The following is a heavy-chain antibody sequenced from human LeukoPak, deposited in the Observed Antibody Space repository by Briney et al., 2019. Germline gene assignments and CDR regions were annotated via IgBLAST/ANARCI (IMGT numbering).Heavy chain of an antibody. CDR1: GFTFSSYA. V-gene: IGHV3-23*01. CDR3: AKGLGDFGELPYFDY. D-gene: IGHD1-26*01. CDR2: ISGSGGST. J-gene: IGHJ4*02. Sequence: PGGSLRLSCAASGFTFSSYAMSWVRQAPGKGLEWASAISGSGGSTYYADSVKGRFTISRDNSKNTLYLQMNSLRAEDTAVYYCAKGLGDFGELPYFDYWGQGNLVTVSS.